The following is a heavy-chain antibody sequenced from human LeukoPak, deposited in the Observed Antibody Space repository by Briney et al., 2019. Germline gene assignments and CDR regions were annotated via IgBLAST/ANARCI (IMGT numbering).Heavy chain of an antibody. V-gene: IGHV1-2*02. CDR2: INPNSGAT. CDR1: GYTFNAYY. CDR3: TRVDWNCNYSDY. J-gene: IGHJ4*02. Sequence: GASVKVSCKASGYTFNAYYLSWMRQAPGQGLEWMGWINPNSGATSYAQKFHGRVTMTRDTSISTAYVELSTLTSDDTAIYYCTRVDWNCNYSDYWGQGTLVTVSS. D-gene: IGHD1-7*01.